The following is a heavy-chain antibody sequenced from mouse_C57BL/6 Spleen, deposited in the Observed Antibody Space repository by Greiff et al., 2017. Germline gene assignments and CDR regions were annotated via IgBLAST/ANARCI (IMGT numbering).Heavy chain of an antibody. V-gene: IGHV1-63*01. CDR2: IYPGGGYT. J-gene: IGHJ2*01. CDR1: GYTFTNYW. CDR3: ARGGHGYGSSYPLNY. Sequence: VQLQQSGAELVRPGTSVKMSCKASGYTFTNYWIGWAKQRPGHGLEWIGDIYPGGGYTNYNEKFKGKATLTADKSSSTAYMQFSSLTSEDSAIYYCARGGHGYGSSYPLNYWGQGTTLTVSS. D-gene: IGHD1-1*01.